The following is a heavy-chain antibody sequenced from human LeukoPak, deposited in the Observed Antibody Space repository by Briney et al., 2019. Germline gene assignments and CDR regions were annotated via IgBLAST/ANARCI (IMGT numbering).Heavy chain of an antibody. D-gene: IGHD3-22*01. CDR2: ISSSSSYI. CDR3: ARDRYDSSGYYLAFDY. CDR1: GFTFSSYS. Sequence: EPGGSLRLSCAASGFTFSSYSMNWVRQAPGKGLEWVSPISSSSSYIYYADSVKGRFTISRDNAKNSLYLQMNSLRAEDTAVYYCARDRYDSSGYYLAFDYWGQGTLVTVSS. J-gene: IGHJ4*02. V-gene: IGHV3-21*01.